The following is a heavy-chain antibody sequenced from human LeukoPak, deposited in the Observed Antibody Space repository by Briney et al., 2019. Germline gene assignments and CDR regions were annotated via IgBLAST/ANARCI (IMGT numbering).Heavy chain of an antibody. CDR1: GFTFTSSD. CDR2: ISAYNGNT. CDR3: ARAYHDYGGAFDI. J-gene: IGHJ3*02. Sequence: ASVKVSCKASGFTFTSSDVQWVRQARGRRLEWMGWISAYNGNTNYAQKLQGRVTMTTDTSTSTAYMELRSLRSDDTAVYYCARAYHDYGGAFDIWGQGTMVTVSS. V-gene: IGHV1-18*01. D-gene: IGHD4-23*01.